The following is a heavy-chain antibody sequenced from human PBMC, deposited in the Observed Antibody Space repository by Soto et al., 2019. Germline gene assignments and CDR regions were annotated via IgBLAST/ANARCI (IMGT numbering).Heavy chain of an antibody. CDR2: MYFSGSP. V-gene: IGHV4-59*01. CDR1: GGSISNYF. Sequence: SDTLSLACTVSGGSISNYFWGWVRQPPGKGLDWIGYMYFSGSPNYNPSLKSRVTILVDTPKNQFFLKVTSLTAADTAVYYCVRLGSGTIDYWGQGTMVTVSS. J-gene: IGHJ4*02. D-gene: IGHD1-1*01. CDR3: VRLGSGTIDY.